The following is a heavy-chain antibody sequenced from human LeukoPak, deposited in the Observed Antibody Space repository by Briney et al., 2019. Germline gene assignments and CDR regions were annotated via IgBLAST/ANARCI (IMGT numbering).Heavy chain of an antibody. CDR1: GFTFSNYG. CDR2: IRYDERNK. J-gene: IGHJ5*02. CDR3: AKENRGLLRFLRDWFDP. Sequence: GGSLRLSCAASGFTFSNYGIHWVRQAPGKGLEWVAFIRYDERNKYYADSVKGRFTISRDNSKNTLYLQMNTLRPEDTAVYYCAKENRGLLRFLRDWFDPWGQGTLVTVSS. D-gene: IGHD3-3*01. V-gene: IGHV3-30*02.